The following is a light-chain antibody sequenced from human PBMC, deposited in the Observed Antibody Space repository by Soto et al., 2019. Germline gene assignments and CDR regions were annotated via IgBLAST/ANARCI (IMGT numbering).Light chain of an antibody. Sequence: EIVLTQSPATLSLSPGETATLSCRASQSVSRSLAWYQQKPGQAPRLLISEASTRATGIPARFSGSGSGTDFTLTIGSLEPEDFAVYYCQQRSNWPLTFGGGTKVEIK. CDR1: QSVSRS. V-gene: IGKV3-11*01. CDR2: EAS. CDR3: QQRSNWPLT. J-gene: IGKJ4*01.